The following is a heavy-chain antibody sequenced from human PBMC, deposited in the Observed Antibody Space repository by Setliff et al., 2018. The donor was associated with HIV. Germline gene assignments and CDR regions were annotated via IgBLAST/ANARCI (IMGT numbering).Heavy chain of an antibody. CDR2: IYYTGSP. CDR1: GDSISSSIYY. CDR3: ARGGGTSSPIDYHYYIDV. V-gene: IGHV4-39*01. Sequence: SETLSLTCTVSGDSISSSIYYWGWVRQPPGKGLEWIGGIYYTGSPFYKPSLKSRVTISVDTSNNQFSLKLSSVTAAYTAVYYCARGGGTSSPIDYHYYIDVWGKGTTVTVSS. D-gene: IGHD6-6*01. J-gene: IGHJ6*03.